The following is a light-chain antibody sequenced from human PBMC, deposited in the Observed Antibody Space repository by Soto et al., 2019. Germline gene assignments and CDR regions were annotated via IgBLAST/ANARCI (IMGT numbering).Light chain of an antibody. CDR3: QQLNSYPLT. V-gene: IGKV1-9*01. J-gene: IGKJ4*01. CDR2: AAS. CDR1: QGISSY. Sequence: DIQMTQSPSSLSASVEDRFIITCLAIQGISSYLAWYQQKPGKAPKLLIYAASTLESGVPSRFRGSGSGTEFTLTISSLQPEDFATYYCQQLNSYPLTFGGGTKVDIK.